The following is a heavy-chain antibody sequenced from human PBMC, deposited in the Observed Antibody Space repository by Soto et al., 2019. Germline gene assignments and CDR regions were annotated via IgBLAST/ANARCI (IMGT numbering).Heavy chain of an antibody. CDR2: IYYSGST. J-gene: IGHJ4*02. CDR3: AIAYCSGGSCPSMGEGYYFDY. CDR1: GGSISSYY. Sequence: SETLSLTCTVSGGSISSYYWSWIRQPPGKGLEWIGYIYYSGSTNYNPSLKSRVTISVDTSKNQFSLKLSSVTAADTAVYYCAIAYCSGGSCPSMGEGYYFDYWGQGTLVTVSS. D-gene: IGHD2-15*01. V-gene: IGHV4-59*01.